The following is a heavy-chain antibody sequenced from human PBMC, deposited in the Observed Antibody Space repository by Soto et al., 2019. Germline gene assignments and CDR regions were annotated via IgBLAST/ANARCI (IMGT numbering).Heavy chain of an antibody. CDR1: GFTFSSYA. Sequence: SLRLSCAASGFTFSSYAMSWVRQAPGKGLEWVSAISGSGGSTYYADSVKGRFTISRDNSKNTLYLQMDSLRAEDTAIYYCTKEHSNYPDNWFDPWGQGTQVTVSS. CDR3: TKEHSNYPDNWFDP. V-gene: IGHV3-23*01. D-gene: IGHD4-4*01. J-gene: IGHJ5*02. CDR2: ISGSGGST.